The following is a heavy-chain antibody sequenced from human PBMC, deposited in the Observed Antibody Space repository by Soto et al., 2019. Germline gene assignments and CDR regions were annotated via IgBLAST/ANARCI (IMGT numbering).Heavy chain of an antibody. D-gene: IGHD4-17*01. V-gene: IGHV3-30*18. CDR3: AKDLMGGDYPDAFDI. Sequence: GGSLRLSCAASGFTFSSYGMHWVRQAPGKGLEWVAVISYDGSNKYYADSVKGRFTISRDNSKNTLYLQMNSLRAEDTAVYYCAKDLMGGDYPDAFDIWGQGTMVTVSS. J-gene: IGHJ3*02. CDR1: GFTFSSYG. CDR2: ISYDGSNK.